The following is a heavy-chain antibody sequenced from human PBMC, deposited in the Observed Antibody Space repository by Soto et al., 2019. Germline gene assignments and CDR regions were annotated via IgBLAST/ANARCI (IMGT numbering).Heavy chain of an antibody. J-gene: IGHJ6*02. Sequence: QVTLKESGPVLVKPTETLTLTCTVSGFSPSTGRMGVSWIRQPPGKALEWLAHIFSDNERSYSTSMQGRPTISQDPYGSQVVLSMTSLTPVETGTYYCVLMNAGSDQIYYAMDVWGQGTMVTVSS. V-gene: IGHV2-26*01. CDR2: IFSDNER. CDR3: VLMNAGSDQIYYAMDV. D-gene: IGHD3-16*01. CDR1: GFSPSTGRMG.